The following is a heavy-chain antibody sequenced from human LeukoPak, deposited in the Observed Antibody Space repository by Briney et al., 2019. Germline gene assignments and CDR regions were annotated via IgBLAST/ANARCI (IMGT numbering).Heavy chain of an antibody. J-gene: IGHJ4*02. CDR1: GFTFSSYW. V-gene: IGHV3-74*03. D-gene: IGHD3-9*01. CDR2: TNTDGSST. CDR3: ARRGGDILTGYLDY. Sequence: PGGSLRLSCAASGFTFSSYWMHWVRQAPGKGLVWVSGTNTDGSSTMYADSVKGRFTIARDNAKNTLYLQMNSLRAEDTAVYYCARRGGDILTGYLDYWGQGTLVTVSS.